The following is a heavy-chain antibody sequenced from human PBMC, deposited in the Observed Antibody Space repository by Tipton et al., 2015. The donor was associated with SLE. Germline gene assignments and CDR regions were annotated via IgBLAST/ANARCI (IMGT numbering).Heavy chain of an antibody. CDR1: GGSISSHY. D-gene: IGHD6-6*01. V-gene: IGHV4-59*11. J-gene: IGHJ3*02. CDR3: ARLEEEVAFDI. CDR2: INHSGST. Sequence: LRLSCTVSGGSISSHYWSWIRQPPGKGLEWIGEINHSGSTNYNPSLKSRVTISVDTSKNQFSLKLSSVTAADTAVYYCARLEEEVAFDIWGQGTMVTVSS.